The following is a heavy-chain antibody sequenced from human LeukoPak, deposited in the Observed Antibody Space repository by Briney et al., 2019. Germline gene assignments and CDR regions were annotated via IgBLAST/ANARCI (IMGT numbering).Heavy chain of an antibody. CDR1: GFSFNICS. Sequence: GGSLRLSCAASGFSFNICSMNWIRQAPGKGLEWVSSISSASSYIYYADSVKGRFTISRDNAKSSLYLQMNSLRAEDTAVYYCARSSSGSNRIDYWGQGTQVTVSS. D-gene: IGHD1-26*01. CDR3: ARSSSGSNRIDY. CDR2: ISSASSYI. V-gene: IGHV3-21*01. J-gene: IGHJ4*02.